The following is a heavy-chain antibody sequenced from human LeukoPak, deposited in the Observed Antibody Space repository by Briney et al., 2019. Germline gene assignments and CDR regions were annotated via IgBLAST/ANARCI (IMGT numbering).Heavy chain of an antibody. CDR1: GYTFTSYY. D-gene: IGHD1-26*01. V-gene: IGHV1-46*01. CDR2: INPTGGST. CDR3: ARDNSVGDNAWWFDP. Sequence: ASVKVPCKASGYTFTSYYMHWVRQAPGQGPEWMGLINPTGGSTGYAQKFQGRVTMTRDMSTSTDYMELSSLRSEDTAIYYCARDNSVGDNAWWFDPWGQGTLVTVSS. J-gene: IGHJ5*02.